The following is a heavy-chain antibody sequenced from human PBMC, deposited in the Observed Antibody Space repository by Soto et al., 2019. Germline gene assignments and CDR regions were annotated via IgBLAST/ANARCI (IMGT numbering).Heavy chain of an antibody. V-gene: IGHV1-3*05. CDR1: GYTFTSYA. CDR2: INAGNGNT. D-gene: IGHD3-22*01. J-gene: IGHJ4*02. Sequence: QVQLVQSGAEEKKPGASVKVSCKASGYTFTSYAMHWVRQAPGQRLECMGWINAGNGNTKYSQKFQGRVTITRDTSASTDYMEMSSLRSEDTAVYYCARSSGYYLIDDYWGQGTLVTVSS. CDR3: ARSSGYYLIDDY.